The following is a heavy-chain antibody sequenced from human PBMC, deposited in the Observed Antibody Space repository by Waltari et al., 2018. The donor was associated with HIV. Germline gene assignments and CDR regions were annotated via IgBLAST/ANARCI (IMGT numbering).Heavy chain of an antibody. V-gene: IGHV4-39*01. D-gene: IGHD3-10*01. Sequence: QLQLHESGPGLVKPSETLSLTCTVSGDSTSNRNYYWGWVRQSPEKGLEWIASIYHSGATFYNPSLKSRVTISVDTSKSQFSLEVTPVTAADTALYYCARLSIFFGAGFFESWGQGVLVTVS. CDR3: ARLSIFFGAGFFES. CDR1: GDSTSNRNYY. CDR2: IYHSGAT. J-gene: IGHJ4*02.